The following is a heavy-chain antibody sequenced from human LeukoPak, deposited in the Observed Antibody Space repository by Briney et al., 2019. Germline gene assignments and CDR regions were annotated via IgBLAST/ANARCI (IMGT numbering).Heavy chain of an antibody. J-gene: IGHJ4*02. CDR2: INPSDIST. CDR3: ARDPLDSSGYFVPFDY. D-gene: IGHD3-22*01. CDR1: RYTFSSYY. Sequence: ASVKVSCKASRYTFSSYYMHWVRQAPGQGLEGMGIINPSDISTSYAQKLQGRVTMTRDMSTSTVYMELSSLRSEDTAVYYCARDPLDSSGYFVPFDYWGQGTLVTVSS. V-gene: IGHV1-46*01.